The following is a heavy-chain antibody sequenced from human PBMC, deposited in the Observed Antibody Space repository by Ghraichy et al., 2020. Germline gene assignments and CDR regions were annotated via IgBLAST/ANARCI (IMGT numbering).Heavy chain of an antibody. CDR3: ARDKWYYGMDV. CDR2: TYYRSKWYN. Sequence: SQTLSLTCVISGDSLSTNTAAWIWIRQSPSRGLEWLGKTYYRSKWYNDYAVSVKSRITVNPDTSKNQLSLQLSSVTPEDTAVYYRARDKWYYGMDVWGHGTTVTVSS. CDR1: GDSLSTNTAA. D-gene: IGHD1-26*01. J-gene: IGHJ6*02. V-gene: IGHV6-1*01.